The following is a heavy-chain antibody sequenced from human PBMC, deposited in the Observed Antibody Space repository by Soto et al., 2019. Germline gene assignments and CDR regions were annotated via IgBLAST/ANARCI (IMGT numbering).Heavy chain of an antibody. CDR3: ASSGIYYYYGMDV. Sequence: PSETLSLTCTVSGGSISSGGYYWSWIRQHPGKGLEWIGYIYYSGSTYYNPSLKSRVTISVDTSKNQFSLKLSSVTAADTAVYYFASSGIYYYYGMDVWGQGTTVTVSS. CDR2: IYYSGST. J-gene: IGHJ6*02. D-gene: IGHD3-10*01. V-gene: IGHV4-31*03. CDR1: GGSISSGGYY.